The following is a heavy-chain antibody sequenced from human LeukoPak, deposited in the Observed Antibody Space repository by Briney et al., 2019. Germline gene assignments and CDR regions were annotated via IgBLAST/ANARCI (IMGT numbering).Heavy chain of an antibody. CDR3: ARDPGAGDFDY. Sequence: SQTLSLTCAISGDSVSTNNAAWHWLRQSPSRGLEWLGRAYYRSKWYYDYAVSVKSRITINPDTSKNHFSLQLNSVTPEDTAVYYCARDPGAGDFDYRARGTLVTVSS. D-gene: IGHD6-19*01. V-gene: IGHV6-1*01. CDR1: GDSVSTNNAA. CDR2: AYYRSKWYY. J-gene: IGHJ4*02.